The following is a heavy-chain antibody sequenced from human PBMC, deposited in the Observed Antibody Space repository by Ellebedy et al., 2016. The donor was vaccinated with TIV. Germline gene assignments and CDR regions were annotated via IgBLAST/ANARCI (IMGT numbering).Heavy chain of an antibody. CDR1: GYTFTSYG. CDR3: ARDKYCGGDCYASDY. Sequence: AASVKVSCKASGYTFTSYGISWVRQAPGQGLEWMGRIIPILGIANYAQKFQGRVTITADKSTSTAYMELSSLRSEDTAVYYCARDKYCGGDCYASDYWGQGTLVTVSS. CDR2: IIPILGIA. V-gene: IGHV1-69*04. D-gene: IGHD2-21*02. J-gene: IGHJ4*02.